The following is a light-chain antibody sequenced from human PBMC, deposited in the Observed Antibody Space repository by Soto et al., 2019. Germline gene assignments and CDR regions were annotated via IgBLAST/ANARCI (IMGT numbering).Light chain of an antibody. CDR3: AVWDDSLRGWV. Sequence: QSVLTQPPSASGTPGQRVTISCSGSSSNIGSNYVYWYQQLPGTAPKLLISSNNERPSGVPDRFSGSKSGTSASLAISGLRSEDEADYYCAVWDDSLRGWVFGGGTKLTVL. CDR2: SNN. CDR1: SSNIGSNY. V-gene: IGLV1-47*02. J-gene: IGLJ3*02.